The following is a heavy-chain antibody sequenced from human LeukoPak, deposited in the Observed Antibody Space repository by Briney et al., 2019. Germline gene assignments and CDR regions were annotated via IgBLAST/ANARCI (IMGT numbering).Heavy chain of an antibody. CDR1: GGSFSGYY. V-gene: IGHV4-34*01. CDR3: TRHRYDFWSGYQYDY. D-gene: IGHD3-3*01. Sequence: PSETLSLTCAVYGGSFSGYYWSWIRQPPGKGLEWIGEINHSGSTNYNPSLKSRVTISVDTSKNQFSLKLSSVTAEDTAVYYCTRHRYDFWSGYQYDYWGQGTLVTVSS. J-gene: IGHJ4*02. CDR2: INHSGST.